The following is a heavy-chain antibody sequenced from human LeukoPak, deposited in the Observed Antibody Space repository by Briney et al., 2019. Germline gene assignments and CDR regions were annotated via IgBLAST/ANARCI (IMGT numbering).Heavy chain of an antibody. V-gene: IGHV4-59*01. CDR2: ISYSGST. Sequence: SETLSLTCSVSGASIRSFYWSWIRQPPGKGLEWIGYISYSGSTKYNPSLKSRATMSADTSKSQLSLRLASVTAADTAVYFCAQQVVRTSDTFDIWGQGTMVTVSS. D-gene: IGHD6-13*01. CDR3: AQQVVRTSDTFDI. J-gene: IGHJ3*02. CDR1: GASIRSFY.